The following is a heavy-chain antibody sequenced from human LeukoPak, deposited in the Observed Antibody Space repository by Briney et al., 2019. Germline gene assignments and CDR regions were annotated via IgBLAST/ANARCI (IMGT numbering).Heavy chain of an antibody. V-gene: IGHV5-51*01. D-gene: IGHD3-16*01. J-gene: IGHJ3*02. CDR3: ARGDIMNTIGDAFDI. CDR1: GYSFTSYW. CDR2: IYPGDSDT. Sequence: GESLKISCKGSGYSFTSYWIGWVRQMPGKGLEWMGIIYPGDSDTRYSPSFQGQVTISADKSISTAYLQWSSLKASDTAMYFCARGDIMNTIGDAFDIWGQGTMVTVSS.